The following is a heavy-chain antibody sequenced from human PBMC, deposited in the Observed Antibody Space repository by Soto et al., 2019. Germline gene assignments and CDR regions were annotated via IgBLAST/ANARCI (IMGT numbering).Heavy chain of an antibody. J-gene: IGHJ6*02. CDR3: ARDGMGTIVGGMDV. CDR1: GGTFSNDA. CDR2: IIPIFGTT. Sequence: QVQLVQSGAEVKNHGSSVKVSCKTSGGTFSNDAISWVRQAPGQGLEWMGGIIPIFGTTHYAQKFQDRVNLTADESTGTAYMELSSLRSEDTGVYYCARDGMGTIVGGMDVWGQGTTVTVSS. V-gene: IGHV1-69*01. D-gene: IGHD7-27*01.